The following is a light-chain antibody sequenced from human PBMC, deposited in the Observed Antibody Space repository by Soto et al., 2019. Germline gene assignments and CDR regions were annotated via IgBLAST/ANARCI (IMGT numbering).Light chain of an antibody. CDR3: SSYAGSNNWV. V-gene: IGLV2-8*01. J-gene: IGLJ3*02. Sequence: QSALTQPPSASGSPGQSLTISCTGTSTDVGNYNYVSWYQQHPGKAPKLMISDVNRRPSGVPDRFSGSKSRNTASLTVSGLQAEDEADYYRSSYAGSNNWVFGGGTKVTVL. CDR2: DVN. CDR1: STDVGNYNY.